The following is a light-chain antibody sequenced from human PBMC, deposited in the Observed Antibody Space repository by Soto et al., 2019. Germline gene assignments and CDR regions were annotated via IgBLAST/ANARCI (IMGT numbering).Light chain of an antibody. CDR2: STN. Sequence: QAVVTQEPSFSVSPGRTVTLTCGLSSGSVSTSYYPSWYQQTPGQAPRTLIYSTNTRSSGVPDRFSGSILGNKAALTITGAQADDESDYYCVLYMGHDGNWVFGGGTKVTVL. CDR3: VLYMGHDGNWV. V-gene: IGLV8-61*01. CDR1: SGSVSTSYY. J-gene: IGLJ3*02.